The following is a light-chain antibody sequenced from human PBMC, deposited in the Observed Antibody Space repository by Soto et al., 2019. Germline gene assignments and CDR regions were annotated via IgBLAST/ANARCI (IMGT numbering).Light chain of an antibody. CDR2: AAS. CDR3: QNYNSAPFT. Sequence: DIQMTQSPSSLSASVGDRVTITCRASQGIRSYVAWYQQRPGKVPKLLIYAASTLQSGVPSRFSGSGSGTDFILTISNLQPDDVATYYCQNYNSAPFTFGPGTKVDIK. J-gene: IGKJ3*01. V-gene: IGKV1-27*01. CDR1: QGIRSY.